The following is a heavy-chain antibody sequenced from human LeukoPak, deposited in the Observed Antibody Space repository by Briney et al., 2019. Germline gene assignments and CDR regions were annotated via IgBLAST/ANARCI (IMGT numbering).Heavy chain of an antibody. CDR1: GFTFSSYS. J-gene: IGHJ5*02. D-gene: IGHD1-26*01. CDR2: ISSSSSTI. V-gene: IGHV3-48*01. CDR3: ARDSGSYFSSYNWFDP. Sequence: GGSLRLSCAASGFTFSSYSMTWVRQAPGKGLEWVSYISSSSSTIYYADSVKGRFTISRDNAKNSLYLQMNSLRAEDTAVYYCARDSGSYFSSYNWFDPWGQGTLVTVSS.